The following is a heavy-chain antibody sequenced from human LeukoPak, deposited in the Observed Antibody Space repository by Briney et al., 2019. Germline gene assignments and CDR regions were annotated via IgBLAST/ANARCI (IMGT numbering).Heavy chain of an antibody. CDR3: AKDGRTYYYGSGSCKQPGGRGDIDY. V-gene: IGHV3-23*01. Sequence: GGSLRLSCAASGFTFSSYAMSWVRQAPGKGLEWVSAISGSGGSTYYADSVKGRFTISRDNSKNTLYLQVNSLRAEDTAVYYCAKDGRTYYYGSGSCKQPGGRGDIDYWGQGTLVTVSS. J-gene: IGHJ4*02. D-gene: IGHD3-10*01. CDR1: GFTFSSYA. CDR2: ISGSGGST.